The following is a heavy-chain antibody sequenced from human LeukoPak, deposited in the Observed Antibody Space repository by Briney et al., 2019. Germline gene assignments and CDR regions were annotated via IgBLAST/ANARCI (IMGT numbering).Heavy chain of an antibody. V-gene: IGHV4-59*01. CDR2: IYYSGST. CDR3: ARAIPGGYSYDPIFDY. D-gene: IGHD5-18*01. J-gene: IGHJ4*02. CDR1: GGSISSYY. Sequence: PSETLSLTCTVSGGSISSYYWSWIRQPPGKGLEWTGYIYYSGSTNYNPSLKSRVTISVDTSKNQFSLKLSSVTAADTAVYYCARAIPGGYSYDPIFDYWGQGTLVTVSS.